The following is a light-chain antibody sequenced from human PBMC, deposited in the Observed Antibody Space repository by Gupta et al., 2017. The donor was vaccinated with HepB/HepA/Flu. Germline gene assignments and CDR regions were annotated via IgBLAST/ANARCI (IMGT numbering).Light chain of an antibody. Sequence: QSLLTQPPSASGTPGQRVTISCSGSSSNIGSDTVSWYLQLPGTAPKLLIYNNNQRPSGVPDRFSGSKSGTSASLAISGLQSEDESDYYCAAWDDSLNGVVFGGGTKLTV. CDR3: AAWDDSLNGVV. V-gene: IGLV1-44*01. CDR2: NNN. J-gene: IGLJ2*01. CDR1: SSNIGSDT.